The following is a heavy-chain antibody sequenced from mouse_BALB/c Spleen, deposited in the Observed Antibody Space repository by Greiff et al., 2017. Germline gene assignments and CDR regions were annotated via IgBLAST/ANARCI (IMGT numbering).Heavy chain of an antibody. D-gene: IGHD2-1*01. CDR1: GFTFSSFG. V-gene: IGHV5-17*02. J-gene: IGHJ3*01. CDR2: ISSGSSTI. CDR3: ASEGLLWSFAY. Sequence: EVKLVESGGGLVQPGGSRKLSCAASGFTFSSFGMHWVRQAPEKGLEWVAYISSGSSTIYYADTVKGRFTISRDNPKNTLFLQMTSLRSEDTAMYYCASEGLLWSFAYWGQGTLVTVSA.